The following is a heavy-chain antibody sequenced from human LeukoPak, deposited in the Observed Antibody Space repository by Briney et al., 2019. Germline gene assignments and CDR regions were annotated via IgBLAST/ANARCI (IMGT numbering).Heavy chain of an antibody. CDR2: INHSGST. J-gene: IGHJ4*02. V-gene: IGHV4-34*01. CDR1: GGSFSGYY. CDR3: ARDLIWGSYRPFDY. Sequence: SETLSLTCAVYGGSFSGYYWSWIRQPPGKGLEWIGEINHSGSTNYNPSLKSRVTISVDTSKNQFSLKLSSVTAADTAVYYCARDLIWGSYRPFDYWGQGTQVTVSS. D-gene: IGHD3-16*02.